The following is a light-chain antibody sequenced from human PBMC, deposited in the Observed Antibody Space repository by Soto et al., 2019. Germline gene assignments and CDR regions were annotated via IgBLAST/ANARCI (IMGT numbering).Light chain of an antibody. CDR3: CSNAGSYTYV. CDR1: SSDVGSYNL. CDR2: DVS. V-gene: IGLV2-23*02. Sequence: QSVLTQPASVSGSPGQSITISCTGTSSDVGSYNLVSWYQQHPGKAPKLLIYDVSKRPSGVANRFSGSKSGNTASLTISGLQAEDEADYYCCSNAGSYTYVFGTGTKLTVL. J-gene: IGLJ1*01.